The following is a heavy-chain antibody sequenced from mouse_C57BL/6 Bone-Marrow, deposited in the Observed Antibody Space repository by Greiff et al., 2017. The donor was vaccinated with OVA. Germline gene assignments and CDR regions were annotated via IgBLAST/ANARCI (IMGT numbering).Heavy chain of an antibody. D-gene: IGHD2-3*01. Sequence: QVQLQQPGTELVKPGASVKLSCKASGYTFTSYWMHWVKQRPGQGLEWIGNINPSNGGTNYNEKFKSKATLTVDKSSSTAYMQISSLTSEDSAVYYCAREGGYYDGAMDYWGQGTSVTVSS. CDR3: AREGGYYDGAMDY. J-gene: IGHJ4*01. CDR1: GYTFTSYW. V-gene: IGHV1-53*01. CDR2: INPSNGGT.